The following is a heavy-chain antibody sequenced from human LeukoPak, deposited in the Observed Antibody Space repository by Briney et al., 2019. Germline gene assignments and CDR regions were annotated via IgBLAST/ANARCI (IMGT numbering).Heavy chain of an antibody. D-gene: IGHD2-21*01. Sequence: SETLSLTCTVSGVSMSAYQWSWVRQSPEKGLEWIGCINTKGETSYNPSLKSRVTTSVDTSKSQFSLRLTSVTAAGTAVYYCATSNDAKIAPFDHWGQGAPVTVSS. CDR3: ATSNDAKIAPFDH. J-gene: IGHJ4*02. CDR2: INTKGET. V-gene: IGHV4-4*09. CDR1: GVSMSAYQ.